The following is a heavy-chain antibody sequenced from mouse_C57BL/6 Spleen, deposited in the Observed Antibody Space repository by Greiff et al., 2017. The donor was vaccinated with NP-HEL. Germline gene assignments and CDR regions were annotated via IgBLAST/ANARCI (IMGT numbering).Heavy chain of an antibody. CDR1: GYTFTDYY. CDR2: IYPGSGTT. CDR3: AKSDLTGTNWYFDV. D-gene: IGHD4-1*01. V-gene: IGHV1-76*01. Sequence: QVQLQQSGAELARPGASVKLSCKASGYTFTDYYINWVKQRPGQGLEWIARIYPGSGTTYYNEKFKGKATLTAEKSSSTAYMQLSSLTSKESAVDFCAKSDLTGTNWYFDVWGTGTTVTVSS. J-gene: IGHJ1*03.